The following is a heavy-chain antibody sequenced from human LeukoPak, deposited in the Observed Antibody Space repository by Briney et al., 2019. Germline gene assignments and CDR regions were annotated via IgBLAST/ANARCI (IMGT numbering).Heavy chain of an antibody. V-gene: IGHV3-33*05. J-gene: IGHJ3*01. Sequence: GRSLRLFCAASGFSFRLYCMHWVRQAPGKGLEWVGLMLYDGSGIYYADSVKGRFSVSRDNSNYIFYLQMTSLRAEDSAVYYCARDLASGNHPDGFDVWAQGTLVTVSS. CDR3: ARDLASGNHPDGFDV. CDR2: MLYDGSGI. D-gene: IGHD1-14*01. CDR1: GFSFRLYC.